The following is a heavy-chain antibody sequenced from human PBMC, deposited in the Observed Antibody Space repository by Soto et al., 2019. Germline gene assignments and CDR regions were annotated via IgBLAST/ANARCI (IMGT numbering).Heavy chain of an antibody. CDR2: IYYSGST. Sequence: SETLALTCTVSGGSMSSYEGSWIRQPPGKGLEWIGYIYYSGSTNYNPSLKSRVTISVDTSKNQFSLKLSSVTAADTAVYYCARGRITIFGVVTGDAFDIWGQGTMVTVSS. CDR3: ARGRITIFGVVTGDAFDI. V-gene: IGHV4-59*01. D-gene: IGHD3-3*01. J-gene: IGHJ3*02. CDR1: GGSMSSYE.